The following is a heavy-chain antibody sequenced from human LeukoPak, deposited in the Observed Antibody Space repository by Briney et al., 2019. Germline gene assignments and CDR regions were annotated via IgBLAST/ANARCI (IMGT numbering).Heavy chain of an antibody. CDR3: AKAHLKGYYYYYMDV. CDR1: GFTFSSYS. J-gene: IGHJ6*03. Sequence: GGSLRLSCAASGFTFSSYSMNWVRQAPGKGLEWVSCIGSNTNNIYYADSVKGRSTISRDNAKNSLYLQINSLRAEDTAVYYCAKAHLKGYYYYYMDVWGKGTTVTVSS. V-gene: IGHV3-48*04. CDR2: IGSNTNNI.